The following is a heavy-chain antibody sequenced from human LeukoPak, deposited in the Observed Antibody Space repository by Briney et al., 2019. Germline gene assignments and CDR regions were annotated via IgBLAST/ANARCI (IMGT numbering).Heavy chain of an antibody. J-gene: IGHJ4*02. V-gene: IGHV3-23*01. D-gene: IGHD1-26*01. CDR1: GFTFSNAW. CDR2: FLNSGARA. Sequence: SGGSLRLSCAASGFTFSNAWMNWVRQAPGKGLEWVSTFLNSGARAYYADSVKGRFTISRDNSKDTLYMQMNSLRAEDTAVYYCARTNGSYGGFDFWGQGALVTVSS. CDR3: ARTNGSYGGFDF.